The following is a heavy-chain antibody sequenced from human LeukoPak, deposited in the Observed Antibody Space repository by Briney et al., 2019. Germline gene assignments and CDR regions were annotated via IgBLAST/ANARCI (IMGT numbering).Heavy chain of an antibody. CDR2: IWYDGSNK. V-gene: IGHV3-33*01. J-gene: IGHJ4*02. Sequence: GRSLRLSCAASGFTFSSYGMHWVRQAPGKGPEWVAVIWYDGSNKYYADSVKGRFTISRDNSKNTLYLQMNSLRAEDTAVYYCARAFVTMLSVDYWGQGTLVTVSS. CDR3: ARAFVTMLSVDY. D-gene: IGHD2-8*01. CDR1: GFTFSSYG.